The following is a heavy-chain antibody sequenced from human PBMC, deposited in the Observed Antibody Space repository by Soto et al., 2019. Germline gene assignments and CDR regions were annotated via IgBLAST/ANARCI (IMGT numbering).Heavy chain of an antibody. D-gene: IGHD2-2*02. CDR1: GYTFTGYY. CDR3: ARGGSEIIPAAIDSDAFDI. CDR2: INPNSGGT. Sequence: AASVKVSCKASGYTFTGYYMHWVRRAPGQGLEWMGWINPNSGGTNYAQKFQGWVTMTRDTSISTAYMELSRLRSDDTAVYYCARGGSEIIPAAIDSDAFDIWGQGTMVTVSS. J-gene: IGHJ3*02. V-gene: IGHV1-2*04.